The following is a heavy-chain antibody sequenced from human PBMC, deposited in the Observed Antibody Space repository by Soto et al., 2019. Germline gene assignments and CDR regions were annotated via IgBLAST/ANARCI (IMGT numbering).Heavy chain of an antibody. D-gene: IGHD4-17*01. Sequence: GASVKVSCKASGYTFTSYDINLVRQATVQVLELMGWINPNICNTGYAQKFQGRLTSTMNTSISTAYIELIILISDYTSVYYCSIDDYGFSVSHCIEYFNNWGQGALVTVSS. J-gene: IGHJ4*02. CDR3: SIDDYGFSVSHCIEYFNN. CDR2: INPNICNT. CDR1: GYTFTSYD. V-gene: IGHV1-8*01.